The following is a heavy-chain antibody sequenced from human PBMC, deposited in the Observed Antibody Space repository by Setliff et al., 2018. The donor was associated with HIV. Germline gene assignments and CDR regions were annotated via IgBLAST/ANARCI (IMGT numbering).Heavy chain of an antibody. CDR1: GFTFSSDS. D-gene: IGHD3-22*01. CDR3: ARDEASNYYGSSGPFCCYYYMDV. V-gene: IGHV3-21*01. Sequence: SCAASGFTFSSDSMNWVRQAPGKGLEWVSSMSSSSSYIDYADSVKGRFTISRDNAKNSLYLQMNSLRAEDTAVYYCARDEASNYYGSSGPFCCYYYMDVWGKGTTVTVSS. CDR2: MSSSSSYI. J-gene: IGHJ6*03.